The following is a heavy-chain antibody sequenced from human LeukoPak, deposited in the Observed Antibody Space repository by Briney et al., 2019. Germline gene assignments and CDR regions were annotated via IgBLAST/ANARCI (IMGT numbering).Heavy chain of an antibody. V-gene: IGHV4-59*01. CDR2: IYYSGST. D-gene: IGHD3-10*01. Sequence: SETLSLTCTVSGGSISSYYWRWIRQPPGKGLEGIGYIYYSGSTNYNPSLNSRLTISVDPSKNQLSLNLSSVTAADTAVYSCARDRGTLDYMHVWGKGTTVTVSS. J-gene: IGHJ6*03. CDR1: GGSISSYY. CDR3: ARDRGTLDYMHV.